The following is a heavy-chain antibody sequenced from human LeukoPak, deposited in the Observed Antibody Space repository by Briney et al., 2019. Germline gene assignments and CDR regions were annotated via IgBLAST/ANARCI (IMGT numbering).Heavy chain of an antibody. V-gene: IGHV3-53*01. J-gene: IGHJ6*02. CDR2: IYSGGST. CDR3: ARGGIAAAGFGYYYYGMDV. Sequence: GGSLRLSCAASGFTVSSNYMSWVRQAPGKGLEWVSVIYSGGSTYYADSVKGRFTISRDNSKNTPYLQMNSLRAEDTAVYYCARGGIAAAGFGYYYYGMDVWGQGTTVTVSS. D-gene: IGHD6-13*01. CDR1: GFTVSSNY.